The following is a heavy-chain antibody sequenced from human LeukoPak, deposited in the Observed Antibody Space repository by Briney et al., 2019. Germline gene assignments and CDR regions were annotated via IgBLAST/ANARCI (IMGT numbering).Heavy chain of an antibody. V-gene: IGHV3-53*01. Sequence: GGSLRLSCAASGFTVSSNYMSWVREAPGKGREWVSVIYSGGSTYYADSVEGRFTISRDNSKNTLYLQMNSLRAEDTAVYYCARDPGLRWDYFDYWGQGTLVTVSS. CDR3: ARDPGLRWDYFDY. D-gene: IGHD4-23*01. J-gene: IGHJ4*02. CDR1: GFTVSSNY. CDR2: IYSGGST.